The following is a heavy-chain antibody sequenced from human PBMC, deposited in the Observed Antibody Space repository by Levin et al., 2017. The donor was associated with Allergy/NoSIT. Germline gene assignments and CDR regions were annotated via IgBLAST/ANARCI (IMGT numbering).Heavy chain of an antibody. J-gene: IGHJ4*02. Sequence: SSETLSLTCTVSGGSISPYSWTWIRQSPGKGLDWIGYIRYSGTTSYNPSLEGRLTISLDTSKSQFSLRLSSVTDADTAMYYCARGHFDTRGYSNALEYWGQGILVTVSS. CDR1: GGSISPYS. V-gene: IGHV4-59*03. D-gene: IGHD3-22*01. CDR2: IRYSGTT. CDR3: ARGHFDTRGYSNALEY.